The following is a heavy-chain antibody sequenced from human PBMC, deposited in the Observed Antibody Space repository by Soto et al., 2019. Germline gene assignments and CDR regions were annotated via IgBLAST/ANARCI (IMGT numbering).Heavy chain of an antibody. D-gene: IGHD3-3*01. CDR1: GGSMSSYY. CDR3: ARGQRFYDWFDP. CDR2: VYSSGVT. Sequence: PSETLSLTGTVSGGSMSSYYWTWIRQPAGKGLEWIGRVYSSGVTHYNPSLKSRVTISLDTSKNQFSLRLLSVTDADTAVYYCARGQRFYDWFDPWGQRTLVTVSS. J-gene: IGHJ5*02. V-gene: IGHV4-4*07.